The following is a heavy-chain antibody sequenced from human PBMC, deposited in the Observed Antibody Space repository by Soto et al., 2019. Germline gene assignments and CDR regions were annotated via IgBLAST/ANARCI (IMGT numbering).Heavy chain of an antibody. CDR3: ARDNGQWLVSD. J-gene: IGHJ1*01. Sequence: QVQLVQSGAEVKKPGASVKVSCKASGYIFTSHGISWGRQAPGQGLEWMGRISTYNGNTKYAQKLKGRVSMTTDTSESIAYMELRSLRSDDTAVYYCARDNGQWLVSDWGQGTLVTV. D-gene: IGHD6-19*01. CDR1: GYIFTSHG. V-gene: IGHV1-18*01. CDR2: ISTYNGNT.